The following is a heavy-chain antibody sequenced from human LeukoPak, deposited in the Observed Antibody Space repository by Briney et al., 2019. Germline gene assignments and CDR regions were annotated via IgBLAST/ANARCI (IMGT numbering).Heavy chain of an antibody. CDR3: ARHDYSNNWFDP. Sequence: SETLSLTXTVSGGSICSSSYYWGWIGQPPGKGLQWIGSIYYSGSTYYNPSLKSRVTISVDTSKNQFSLKLSSVTAADTAVYYCARHDYSNNWFDPWGQGTLVTVSS. D-gene: IGHD4-11*01. CDR2: IYYSGST. J-gene: IGHJ5*02. V-gene: IGHV4-39*01. CDR1: GGSICSSSYY.